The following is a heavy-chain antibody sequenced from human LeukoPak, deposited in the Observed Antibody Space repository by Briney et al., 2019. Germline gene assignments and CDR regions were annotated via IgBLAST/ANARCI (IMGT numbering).Heavy chain of an antibody. Sequence: PSETLSLTCTVSGGSISSSSYYWGWIRQPPGKGLEWIGSIYYSGSTYYNPSLKSRVTISVDTSKNQSSLKLSSVTAADTAVYYCARRFGIAVAGHYYYYYMDVWGKGTTVTVSS. D-gene: IGHD6-19*01. CDR2: IYYSGST. CDR3: ARRFGIAVAGHYYYYYMDV. J-gene: IGHJ6*03. CDR1: GGSISSSSYY. V-gene: IGHV4-39*07.